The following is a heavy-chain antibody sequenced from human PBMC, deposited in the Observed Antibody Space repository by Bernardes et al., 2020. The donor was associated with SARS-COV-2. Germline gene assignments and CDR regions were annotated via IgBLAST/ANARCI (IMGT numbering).Heavy chain of an antibody. Sequence: SETLSLTCAVNGVSLSADLWSWIRQPPGKGLEWVGDIGHVGSPTYNPSLESRLTMSIDTSKNQFSLRLTSVTAADTAVYYCARSHSPGSGGSCRYWGQGTLVTVSS. J-gene: IGHJ4*02. CDR2: IGHVGSP. V-gene: IGHV4-34*01. CDR1: GVSLSADL. CDR3: ARSHSPGSGGSCRY. D-gene: IGHD2-15*01.